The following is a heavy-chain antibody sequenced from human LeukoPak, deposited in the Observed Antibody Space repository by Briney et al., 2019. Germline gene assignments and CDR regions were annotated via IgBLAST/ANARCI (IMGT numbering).Heavy chain of an antibody. V-gene: IGHV3-21*04. CDR2: ISTSSIYI. Sequence: GGSLRLSCAASGFTFSSYAMSWVRQAPGKGLEWVSSISTSSIYIYYADSMKGRFTTSRDNAKKSLYLQMNSLRAEDTAVYYCAKSKSALRGYYFDYWGQGTLVTVSS. CDR1: GFTFSSYA. CDR3: AKSKSALRGYYFDY. J-gene: IGHJ4*02.